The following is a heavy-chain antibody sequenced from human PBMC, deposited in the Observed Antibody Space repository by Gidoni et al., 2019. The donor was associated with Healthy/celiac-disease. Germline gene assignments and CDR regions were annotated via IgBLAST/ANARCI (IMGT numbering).Heavy chain of an antibody. CDR1: GGSLSSSSYS. CDR2: IYYSGST. V-gene: IGHV4-39*01. J-gene: IGHJ4*02. Sequence: QLQLQESGPGLVKPSETLSLTCTVSGGSLSSSSYSWGWIRQPPGKGLEWIGSIYYSGSTYYNPSLKSRVTISVDTSKNQFSLKLSSVTAADTAVYYCARTKYSSSWVDYWGQGTLVTVSS. CDR3: ARTKYSSSWVDY. D-gene: IGHD6-13*01.